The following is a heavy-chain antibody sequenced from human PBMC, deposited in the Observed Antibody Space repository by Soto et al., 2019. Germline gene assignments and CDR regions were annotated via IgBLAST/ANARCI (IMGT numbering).Heavy chain of an antibody. CDR3: AKSGRSSSWQAYFDY. V-gene: IGHV3-11*03. Sequence: PGGSIRLSSGAAGFNCGDYDVSWIRQETGKGLEWVSYISSSSSYTNYADSVKGRFTISRDNSKNTLYLQMNSLRAEDTAVYYCAKSGRSSSWQAYFDYWGQGTLVTVSS. D-gene: IGHD6-13*01. CDR2: ISSSSSYT. J-gene: IGHJ4*02. CDR1: GFNCGDYD.